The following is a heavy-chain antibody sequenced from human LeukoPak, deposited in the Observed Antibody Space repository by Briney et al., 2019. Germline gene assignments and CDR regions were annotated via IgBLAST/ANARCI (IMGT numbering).Heavy chain of an antibody. CDR3: ARREYSGHSYFDY. J-gene: IGHJ4*02. CDR2: IYPDDSDT. Sequence: GESLNISCKASGYRFSDYWIGWVRQMPGKGLEWMGIIYPDDSDTRYSPSFQGQVTISADKSIGTAYLQWSTLKASDTAIYYCARREYSGHSYFDYWSQGTLVTVSS. D-gene: IGHD3-22*01. CDR1: GYRFSDYW. V-gene: IGHV5-51*01.